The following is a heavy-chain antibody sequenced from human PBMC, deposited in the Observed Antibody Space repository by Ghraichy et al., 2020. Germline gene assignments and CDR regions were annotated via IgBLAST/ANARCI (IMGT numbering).Heavy chain of an antibody. CDR3: ARVLRPVAGRVRWFGP. D-gene: IGHD6-19*01. V-gene: IGHV3-48*02. CDR2: ISSSSSTI. Sequence: GGSLRLSCAASGFTFSSYSMNWVRQAPGKGLEWVSYISSSSSTIYYVDSVKGRFTISRDNAKNSLYLQMNSLRDEDTAVYYCARVLRPVAGRVRWFGPRGQHTLVTGSS. J-gene: IGHJ5*02. CDR1: GFTFSSYS.